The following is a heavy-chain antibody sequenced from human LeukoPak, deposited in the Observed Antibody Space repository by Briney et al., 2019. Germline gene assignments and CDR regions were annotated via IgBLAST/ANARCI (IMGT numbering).Heavy chain of an antibody. CDR1: GFTFSSYW. CDR2: IKQDGSEK. CDR3: ARDSGGWYEYYFDY. D-gene: IGHD6-19*01. V-gene: IGHV3-7*01. J-gene: IGHJ4*02. Sequence: GGSLRLSCAASGFTFSSYWMSWVRQAPGKGLEWVANIKQDGSEKYYVDSVKGRFTISRDNSKNTLYLQMNSLRAEDTAVYYCARDSGGWYEYYFDYWGQGTLVTVSS.